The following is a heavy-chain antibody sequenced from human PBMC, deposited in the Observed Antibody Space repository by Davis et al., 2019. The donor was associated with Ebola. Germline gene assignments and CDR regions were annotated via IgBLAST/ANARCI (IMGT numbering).Heavy chain of an antibody. J-gene: IGHJ4*02. V-gene: IGHV3-7*03. CDR2: IKQDGSEK. CDR3: ARDKAGSGY. CDR1: GFTFSSYW. Sequence: GESLKISCAASGFTFSSYWMNWVRQAPGKGLEWVANIKQDGSEKYYVDSVKGRFTISRDNAKNSLYLQMNSLRAEDTAVYYCARDKAGSGYWGQGTLVTVSS. D-gene: IGHD6-19*01.